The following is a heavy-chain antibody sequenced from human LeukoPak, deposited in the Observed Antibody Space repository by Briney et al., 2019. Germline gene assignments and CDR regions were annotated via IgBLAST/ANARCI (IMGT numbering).Heavy chain of an antibody. CDR2: ISGRGKST. CDR1: GFTFSSYA. J-gene: IGHJ5*02. V-gene: IGHV3-23*01. CDR3: ANLLASNSGSGSPLEP. D-gene: IGHD3-10*01. Sequence: GGSLRLSCVASGFTFSSYAMSWVRQAPGKGLEWVSAISGRGKSTYYADSVKGRFTISRDNPRQTLYLQMTSLRGEDTAIYYCANLLASNSGSGSPLEPWGQGTLVTVSS.